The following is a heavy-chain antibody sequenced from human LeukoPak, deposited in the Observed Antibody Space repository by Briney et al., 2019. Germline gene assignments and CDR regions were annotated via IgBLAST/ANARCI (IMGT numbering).Heavy chain of an antibody. CDR2: IHYSGNT. CDR1: GGSISGFY. Sequence: SETLSLTCTVSGGSISGFYWSWIRQPPGKGLEWIGYIHYSGNTNYNPSLKSRVNISLDTSENQFSLRLSSVTAADTAVNFCARDIPADLWGQGTRLTVSS. CDR3: ARDIPADL. J-gene: IGHJ5*02. V-gene: IGHV4-59*01.